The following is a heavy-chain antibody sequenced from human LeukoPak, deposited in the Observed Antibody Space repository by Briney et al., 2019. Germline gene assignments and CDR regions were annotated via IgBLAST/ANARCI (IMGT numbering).Heavy chain of an antibody. V-gene: IGHV4-4*07. J-gene: IGHJ3*02. CDR3: ARDRAGEWLGTVIPDDAFDI. D-gene: IGHD3-3*01. CDR1: GGSFSGYY. CDR2: IYTSGST. Sequence: PSETLSLTCAVYGGSFSGYYRSWIRQPAGKGLEWIGRIYTSGSTNYNPSLKSRVTMSVDTSKNQFSLKLSSVTAADTAVYYCARDRAGEWLGTVIPDDAFDIWGQGTMVTVSS.